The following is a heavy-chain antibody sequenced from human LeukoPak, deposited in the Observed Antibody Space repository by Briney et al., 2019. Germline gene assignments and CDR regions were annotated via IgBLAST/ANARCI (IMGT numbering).Heavy chain of an antibody. V-gene: IGHV3-20*04. J-gene: IGHJ5*01. Sequence: GGSLSLSCAASGFIFHDFGMGWVRQVPGKGLQWVSGINWNGVSTAYADSVKGRFTISRDNANNSLYLQIHSLRDEDTAFYYCVRHDSSDYYGWFEYLGRGALVTVSS. CDR2: INWNGVST. CDR3: VRHDSSDYYGWFEY. CDR1: GFIFHDFG. D-gene: IGHD3-22*01.